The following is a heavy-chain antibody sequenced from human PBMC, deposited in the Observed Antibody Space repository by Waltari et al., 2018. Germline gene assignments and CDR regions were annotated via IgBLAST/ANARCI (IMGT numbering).Heavy chain of an antibody. CDR2: INQDGSEK. CDR3: SNSLNY. V-gene: IGHV3-7*01. Sequence: EVQVVESGGGLVQPGGSLRLSCAASGFTFSDYWMDWVRQAPGKGLEGVANINQDGSEKHYVGSLKGRVTVSRDNAKNSLYLQINSLRAEDTAVYYCSNSLNYWGQGTLVTVSS. CDR1: GFTFSDYW. J-gene: IGHJ4*02.